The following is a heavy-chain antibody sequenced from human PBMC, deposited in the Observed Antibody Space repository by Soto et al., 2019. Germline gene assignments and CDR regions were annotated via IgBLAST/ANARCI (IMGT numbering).Heavy chain of an antibody. V-gene: IGHV1-18*04. J-gene: IGHJ4*02. CDR2: ISAYNGNT. D-gene: IGHD3-22*01. Sequence: QVQLVQSGAEVKKPGASVKVSCKASGYTFTSYGISWVRQAPGQGLEWMGWISAYNGNTNYAQKLQGRVTMTTDTSTSTAYMELRSLRSDDTAVYYCARFVLNYYDSSGWYYFDYWGQGTLVTVSS. CDR3: ARFVLNYYDSSGWYYFDY. CDR1: GYTFTSYG.